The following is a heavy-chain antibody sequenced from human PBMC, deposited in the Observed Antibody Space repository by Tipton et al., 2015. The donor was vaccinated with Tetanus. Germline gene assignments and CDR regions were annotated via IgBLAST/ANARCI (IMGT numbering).Heavy chain of an antibody. J-gene: IGHJ6*02. Sequence: LRLSCAVYGGSFSGYYWSWIRQPPGKGLEWIGYIYYSGSTNYNPSLKSRVTISVDTSKNQFSLKLSSVTAADTAVYYCARDRDGYCSGGSCYSMGSPYGMDVWGQGTTVTVSS. D-gene: IGHD2-15*01. CDR3: ARDRDGYCSGGSCYSMGSPYGMDV. CDR1: GGSFSGYY. V-gene: IGHV4-59*01. CDR2: IYYSGST.